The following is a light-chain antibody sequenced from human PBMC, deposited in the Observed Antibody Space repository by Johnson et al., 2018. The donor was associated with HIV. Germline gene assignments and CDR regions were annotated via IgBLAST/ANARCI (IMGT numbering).Light chain of an antibody. CDR2: ENN. V-gene: IGLV1-51*02. CDR1: SSNIGNNY. CDR3: GTWDSSLSAA. Sequence: QAVLTQPPSVSAAPGQKVTISCSGSSSNIGNNYVSWYQQVQGTAPKLLIYENNKRPSGIPDRFSGSKSGTSATLGITGLQTGDEADYYCGTWDSSLSAAFGTGTKVTVL. J-gene: IGLJ1*01.